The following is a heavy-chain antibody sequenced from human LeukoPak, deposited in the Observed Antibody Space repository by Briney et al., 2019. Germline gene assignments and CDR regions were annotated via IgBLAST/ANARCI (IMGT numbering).Heavy chain of an antibody. CDR3: ARLYWGIAARRIDY. D-gene: IGHD6-6*01. J-gene: IGHJ4*02. CDR2: IYYSGST. Sequence: PSETLSLTCTVSGGSLSSCSYYWGWIRQPPGKGLEWIGSIYYSGSTYYNPSLKSRVTISVDTSKNQFSLKLSSVTAADTAVYYCARLYWGIAARRIDYWGQGTLVTVSS. V-gene: IGHV4-39*01. CDR1: GGSLSSCSYY.